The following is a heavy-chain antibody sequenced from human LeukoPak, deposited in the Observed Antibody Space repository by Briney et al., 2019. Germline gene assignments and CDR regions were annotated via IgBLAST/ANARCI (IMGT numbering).Heavy chain of an antibody. CDR1: GFTFADYT. V-gene: IGHV3-43*01. CDR3: AKDGYYDSNGYPDY. CDR2: ISWDGGRT. J-gene: IGHJ4*02. Sequence: PGGSLRLSCAASGFTFADYTMHWVRQAPGKGLEWVSLISWDGGRTYYADSVKGRFTISRDNSKKSLYLQMNSLRTEDTALYYCAKDGYYDSNGYPDYWGQGTLVTVSS. D-gene: IGHD3-22*01.